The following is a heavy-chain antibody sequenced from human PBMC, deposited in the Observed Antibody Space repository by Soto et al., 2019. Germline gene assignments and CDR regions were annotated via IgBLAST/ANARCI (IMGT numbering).Heavy chain of an antibody. J-gene: IGHJ2*01. Sequence: EVQLLESGGGLVQPGGSLGLSCAASGFTLRDYAMTWVRQAPGKGLEWVSSLSGRGGNTYYADSVKGRFTISRANSENTLFLQMSSLRAEDTATYYCAKPGGVYWYFDLWGRGTLVTVSS. D-gene: IGHD3-3*01. CDR2: LSGRGGNT. V-gene: IGHV3-23*01. CDR3: AKPGGVYWYFDL. CDR1: GFTLRDYA.